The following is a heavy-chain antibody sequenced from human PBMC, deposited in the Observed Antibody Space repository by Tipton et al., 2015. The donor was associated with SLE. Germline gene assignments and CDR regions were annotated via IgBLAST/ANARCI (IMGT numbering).Heavy chain of an antibody. V-gene: IGHV5-51*01. D-gene: IGHD4-17*01. Sequence: VQLVQSGAEVKKPGESLKISCKGSGYSFTNYWIAWVRQMPGKGLEWMGVIYPGDSDTRYSPSFQGQVTISADKSISTAYLQWSSLKASDTAMYYCARSTEGVYGDYPPPVDYWGQGTLVTVSS. J-gene: IGHJ4*02. CDR1: GYSFTNYW. CDR2: IYPGDSDT. CDR3: ARSTEGVYGDYPPPVDY.